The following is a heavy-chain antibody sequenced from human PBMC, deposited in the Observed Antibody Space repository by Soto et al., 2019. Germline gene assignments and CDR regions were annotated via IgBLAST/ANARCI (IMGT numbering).Heavy chain of an antibody. D-gene: IGHD3-3*01. CDR2: ISGSGGST. J-gene: IGHJ4*02. V-gene: IGHV3-23*01. CDR1: GFTFSSYA. CDR3: AKDFGITIFGPEYYFDY. Sequence: GGSLRLSCAASGFTFSSYAMSWVRQAPGKGLEWVSAISGSGGSTYYADSVKGRFTISRDNSKNTLYLQMNSLRAEDTAVYYCAKDFGITIFGPEYYFDYWGQGTLVTVSS.